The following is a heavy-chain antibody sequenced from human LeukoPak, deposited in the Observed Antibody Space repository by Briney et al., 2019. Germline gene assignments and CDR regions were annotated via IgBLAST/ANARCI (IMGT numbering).Heavy chain of an antibody. Sequence: GPYLRLSCAASGFNFSSYEMNWVRQAPGTGLECLSYIRSGRRTRYYADSVKGRFTISRDNAKSSLYLQMNSLTAEDTAGYYCARDTGVDYWGQGTLVTVSS. J-gene: IGHJ4*02. CDR1: GFNFSSYE. V-gene: IGHV3-48*03. CDR2: IRSGRRTR. D-gene: IGHD1-14*01. CDR3: ARDTGVDY.